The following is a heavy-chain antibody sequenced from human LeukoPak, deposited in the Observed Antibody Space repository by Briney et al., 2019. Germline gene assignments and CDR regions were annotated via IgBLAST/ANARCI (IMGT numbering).Heavy chain of an antibody. Sequence: GGSLRLSCAASGFTFSSYAMSWVRQAPGKGLEWVSAISGSGGSTYYADSVKGRFTISRDHSKNTLYLQMNSLRAEDTAVYYCAKDHDFWSGYYPDYWGQGTLVTVSS. V-gene: IGHV3-23*01. J-gene: IGHJ4*02. D-gene: IGHD3-3*01. CDR3: AKDHDFWSGYYPDY. CDR1: GFTFSSYA. CDR2: ISGSGGST.